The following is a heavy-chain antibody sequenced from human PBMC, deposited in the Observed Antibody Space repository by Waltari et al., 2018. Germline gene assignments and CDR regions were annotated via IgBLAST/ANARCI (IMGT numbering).Heavy chain of an antibody. CDR3: ATDNYDFWSGYIGAFDI. V-gene: IGHV3-48*03. D-gene: IGHD3-3*01. J-gene: IGHJ3*02. Sequence: EVQLVESGGGLVQPGRSLRLSCAASGFTFSSYEMNWVRQAPGTGLEWVSYISSSGSTIYYADSVKGRFTISRDNAKNSLYLQMNSLRAEDTAVYYCATDNYDFWSGYIGAFDIWGQGTMVTVSS. CDR1: GFTFSSYE. CDR2: ISSSGSTI.